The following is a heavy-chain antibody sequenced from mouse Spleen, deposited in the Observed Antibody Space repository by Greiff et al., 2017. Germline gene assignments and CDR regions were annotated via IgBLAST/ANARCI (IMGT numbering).Heavy chain of an antibody. D-gene: IGHD2-1*01. CDR1: GFTFSDYG. CDR3: ARDGKGYAMDY. J-gene: IGHJ4*01. Sequence: EVQVVESGGGLVKPGGSLKLSCAASGFTFSDYGMHWVRQAPEKGLEWVAYISSGSSTIYYADTVKGRFTISRDNAKNTLFLQMTSLRSEDTAMYYCARDGKGYAMDYWGQGTSVTVSS. V-gene: IGHV5-17*01. CDR2: ISSGSSTI.